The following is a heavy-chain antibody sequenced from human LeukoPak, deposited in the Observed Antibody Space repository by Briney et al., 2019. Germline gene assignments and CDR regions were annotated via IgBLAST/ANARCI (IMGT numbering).Heavy chain of an antibody. CDR2: IIPIFGTA. CDR3: ASWLYYDILTGYYSEDAFDM. Sequence: SVKVSCKASGGAFSSYAISWVRQAPGQGLEWMGGIIPIFGTANYAQKFQGRVTITTDESTSTAYMELSSLRSEDTGVHYCASWLYYDILTGYYSEDAFDMWAQGTMVTVSS. D-gene: IGHD3-9*01. J-gene: IGHJ3*02. V-gene: IGHV1-69*05. CDR1: GGAFSSYA.